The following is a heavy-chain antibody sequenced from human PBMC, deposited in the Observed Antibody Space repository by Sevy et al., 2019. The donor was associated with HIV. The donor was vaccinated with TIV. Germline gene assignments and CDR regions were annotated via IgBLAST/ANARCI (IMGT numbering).Heavy chain of an antibody. CDR3: ARRYFDV. CDR1: GFTFSDYA. J-gene: IGHJ4*02. Sequence: GGSLRLSCAASGFTFSDYAMHWVRQVPGKGLEWVSGISWNSGAIGYADSVKGRFTISRDNAMQSLYLEMNNLRVEDSGIYYCARRYFDVWGQGTLVTVSS. CDR2: ISWNSGAI. V-gene: IGHV3-9*01.